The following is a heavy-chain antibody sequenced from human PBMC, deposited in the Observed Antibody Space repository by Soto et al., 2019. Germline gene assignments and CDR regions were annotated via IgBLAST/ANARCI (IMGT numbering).Heavy chain of an antibody. CDR1: GFTFSSYS. V-gene: IGHV3-23*01. CDR3: AKDSGKWKAI. D-gene: IGHD1-1*01. J-gene: IGHJ4*02. Sequence: PVVSLILSFSSSGFTFSSYSISLGRQAPGKGLEWVSAISGSGGSTYYADSVKGRFTISRDNSKNTLNLQMNSLRAEDTAVYYCAKDSGKWKAIWGQGTLVTVSS. CDR2: ISGSGGST.